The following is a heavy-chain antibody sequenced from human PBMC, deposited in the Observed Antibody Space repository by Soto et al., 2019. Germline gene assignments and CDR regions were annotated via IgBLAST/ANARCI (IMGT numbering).Heavy chain of an antibody. V-gene: IGHV1-69*12. D-gene: IGHD6-13*01. CDR3: ARVVTLVKSFHYWYFDL. Sequence: QVQLVQSGAEVKKPGSSVKVSCKASGGTFSSYAISWVRQAPGQGLEWMGGIIPIFGTANYAQKFQGRVTIIADESTSRGYMELSSLRCEDTAAYYCARVVTLVKSFHYWYFDLWSRGTLVTVSS. CDR2: IIPIFGTA. J-gene: IGHJ2*01. CDR1: GGTFSSYA.